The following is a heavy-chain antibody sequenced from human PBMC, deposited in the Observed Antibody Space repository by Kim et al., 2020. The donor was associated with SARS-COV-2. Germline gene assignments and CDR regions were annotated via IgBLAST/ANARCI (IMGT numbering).Heavy chain of an antibody. Sequence: GGSLRLSCAASGFTFSSYAMHWVRQAPGKGLEWVAVISYDGSSKYYADAVTGRFTISRDNSNYTQNLQMNSLRAEDTAAYECEKDGEGELHYDYFDYWS. CDR3: EKDGEGELHYDYFDY. CDR1: GFTFSSYA. J-gene: IGHJ4*01. D-gene: IGHD1-26*01. V-gene: IGHV3-30*18. CDR2: ISYDGSSK.